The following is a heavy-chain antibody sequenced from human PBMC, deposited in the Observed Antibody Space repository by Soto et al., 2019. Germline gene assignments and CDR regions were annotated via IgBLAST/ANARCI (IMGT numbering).Heavy chain of an antibody. CDR2: INPSGGST. V-gene: IGHV1-46*01. J-gene: IGHJ6*02. CDR1: GYTFTSYY. Sequence: ASVKVSCKASGYTFTSYYMHWVRQAPGQGLEWMGIINPSGGSTSYAQKFQGRVTMTRDTSTSTVYMELSSLRSEDTAVYYCARKGGYCSGGSCYELSYYYSGMDVCGQGTTVTVYS. D-gene: IGHD2-15*01. CDR3: ARKGGYCSGGSCYELSYYYSGMDV.